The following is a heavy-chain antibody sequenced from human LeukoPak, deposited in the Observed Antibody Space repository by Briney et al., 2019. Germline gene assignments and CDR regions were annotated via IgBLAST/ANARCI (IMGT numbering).Heavy chain of an antibody. CDR2: IYHSGST. D-gene: IGHD3-3*01. Sequence: PETLSLTCTVSGYSISSGYYWGWIRQPPGKGLEWIGSIYHSGSTYYNPSLKSRVTISVDTSKNQFSLKLSSVTAADTAVYYCARIVNYDFWSGYYKGYYYYYMDVWGKGTTVTVSS. CDR3: ARIVNYDFWSGYYKGYYYYYMDV. J-gene: IGHJ6*03. V-gene: IGHV4-38-2*02. CDR1: GYSISSGYY.